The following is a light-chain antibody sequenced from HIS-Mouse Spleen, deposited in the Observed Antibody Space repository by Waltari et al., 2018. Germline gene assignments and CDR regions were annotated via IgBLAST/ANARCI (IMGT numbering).Light chain of an antibody. CDR2: YFS. CDR1: SSAVGCYNY. V-gene: IGLV2-14*03. Sequence: QSALTQPASVSGSPGQSLTISCPGTSSAVGCYNYVPWYQQHPGQAPKLMIYYFSNRPSGVSNRFSGSKSGNTASLTISGLQAEDEADYYCSSYTSSSTLEVVFGGGTKLTVL. CDR3: SSYTSSSTLEVV. J-gene: IGLJ2*01.